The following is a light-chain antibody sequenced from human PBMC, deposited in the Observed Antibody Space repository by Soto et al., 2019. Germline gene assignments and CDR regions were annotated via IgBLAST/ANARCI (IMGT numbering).Light chain of an antibody. Sequence: QSVLTQPPSASGSPGQSVAISCTGTSIDVGGYNYVSWYQQHPGKAPKLIIYEVSQRPSGVPDRFSGSKSGNTASLTVSGLQAEDEANYYCSSYAGKNKIFGGGTKVTVL. CDR3: SSYAGKNKI. CDR1: SIDVGGYNY. CDR2: EVS. J-gene: IGLJ2*01. V-gene: IGLV2-8*01.